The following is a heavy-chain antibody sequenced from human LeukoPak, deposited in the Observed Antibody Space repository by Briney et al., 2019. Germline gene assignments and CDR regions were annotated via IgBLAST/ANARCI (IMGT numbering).Heavy chain of an antibody. D-gene: IGHD2-15*01. Sequence: GESLRLSCVDSEFTFSSYWMHRVRQAPGEGLVWVSRINTDGSTTDYADSVKGRFTISRDNAKNTLYLQMNSLRAEDTAVYYCARDLAGSRDKWGQGTLVTVSS. CDR1: EFTFSSYW. CDR3: ARDLAGSRDK. J-gene: IGHJ4*02. CDR2: INTDGSTT. V-gene: IGHV3-74*01.